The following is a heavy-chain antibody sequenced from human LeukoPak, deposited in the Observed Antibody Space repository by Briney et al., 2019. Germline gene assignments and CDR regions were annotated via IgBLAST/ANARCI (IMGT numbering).Heavy chain of an antibody. V-gene: IGHV7-4-1*02. CDR2: INTNTGNP. CDR1: GYTFTSYA. CDR3: ARTMVRGDSYCYYMDV. J-gene: IGHJ6*03. D-gene: IGHD3-10*01. Sequence: ASVKVSCKASGYTFTSYAMNWVRQAPGQGLEWMGWINTNTGNPTYAQGFTGRFVFSLDTSVSTAYLQISSLKAEDTAVYYCARTMVRGDSYCYYMDVWGKGTTVTVSS.